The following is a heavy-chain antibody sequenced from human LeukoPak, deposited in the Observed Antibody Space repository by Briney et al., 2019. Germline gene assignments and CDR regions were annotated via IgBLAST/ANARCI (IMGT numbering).Heavy chain of an antibody. CDR2: ISYDGSNK. D-gene: IGHD3-16*02. CDR3: AKDGGGLGELSLDLDY. Sequence: GGSLRLSCAASGFTFSSYGMHWVRQAPGKGLEWVAVISYDGSNKYYADSVKGRFTISRDNSKNTLYLQMNSLRAEDTAVYYCAKDGGGLGELSLDLDYWGQGTLVTASS. J-gene: IGHJ4*02. CDR1: GFTFSSYG. V-gene: IGHV3-30*18.